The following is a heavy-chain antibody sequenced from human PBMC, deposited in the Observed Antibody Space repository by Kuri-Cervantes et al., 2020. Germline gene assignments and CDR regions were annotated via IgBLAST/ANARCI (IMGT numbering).Heavy chain of an antibody. CDR3: ARGLSGGNSPG. CDR1: GFTFSSYG. D-gene: IGHD4-23*01. CDR2: ISYDGSNK. V-gene: IGHV3-30*03. Sequence: GGSLRLSCAASGFTFSSYGMHWVRQAPGKGLEWVAVISYDGSNKYYADSVKGRFTISRDNSKNTLYLQMNSLRSEDTAVYYCARGLSGGNSPGWGQGTLVTVSS. J-gene: IGHJ4*02.